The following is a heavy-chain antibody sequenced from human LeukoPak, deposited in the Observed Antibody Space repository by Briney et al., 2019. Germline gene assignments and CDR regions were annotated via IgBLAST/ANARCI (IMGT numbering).Heavy chain of an antibody. J-gene: IGHJ5*02. V-gene: IGHV4-39*01. CDR3: ARVYNWFDP. CDR2: IYYSGST. Sequence: SETLSLTRTVSGGSISSSNYYWGWIRQPPGKGLEWIGNIYYSGSTHYNPSLKSRVTISVDTSKNQFSLKLSSVTAADTAVYYCARVYNWFDPWGQGTLVTVSS. CDR1: GGSISSSNYY.